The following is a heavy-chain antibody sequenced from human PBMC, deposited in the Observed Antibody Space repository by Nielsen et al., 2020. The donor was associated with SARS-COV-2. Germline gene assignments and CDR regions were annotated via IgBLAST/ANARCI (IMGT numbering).Heavy chain of an antibody. V-gene: IGHV3-15*01. CDR3: APHNGVVVVVSLGPIRRGTDA. Sequence: GGSLRLSCAASGFTFSNFAMNWVRQAPGKGLEWVGRIKRKTDGGATDYAAPVKGRFTISRDDSRNTLYLQMNSLKTEDTAVYYCAPHNGVVVVVSLGPIRRGTDAWGQGTTVSVSS. CDR1: GFTFSNFA. D-gene: IGHD2-15*01. CDR2: IKRKTDGGAT. J-gene: IGHJ6*02.